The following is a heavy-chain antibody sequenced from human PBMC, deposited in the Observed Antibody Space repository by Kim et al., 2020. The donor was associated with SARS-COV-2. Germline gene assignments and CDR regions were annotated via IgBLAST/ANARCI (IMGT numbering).Heavy chain of an antibody. V-gene: IGHV3-64D*06. CDR3: VKDSAYSYGYPGRY. Sequence: GGSLRLSCSASGFTFSTYAMHWVRQAPGKGLEYVSAISTDGGSTYYADSVKGRFTISRDNSKNTLYLQMSSLRAEDTAVYYCVKDSAYSYGYPGRYWGQGTLVTVSS. D-gene: IGHD5-18*01. J-gene: IGHJ4*02. CDR2: ISTDGGST. CDR1: GFTFSTYA.